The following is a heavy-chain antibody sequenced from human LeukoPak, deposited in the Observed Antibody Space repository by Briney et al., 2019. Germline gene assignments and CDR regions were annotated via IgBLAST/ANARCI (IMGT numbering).Heavy chain of an antibody. CDR1: GGSISSGGYS. J-gene: IGHJ6*02. Sequence: SETLSLTCAVSGGSISSGGYSWSWIRQPPGKGQEWIGYIYHSGSTYYNPSLKSRVTISVDRSKNQFSLKLCSVTAADTAVYYCARSIPGYYYYGMDVWGQGTTVTVSS. D-gene: IGHD2-15*01. CDR3: ARSIPGYYYYGMDV. CDR2: IYHSGST. V-gene: IGHV4-30-2*01.